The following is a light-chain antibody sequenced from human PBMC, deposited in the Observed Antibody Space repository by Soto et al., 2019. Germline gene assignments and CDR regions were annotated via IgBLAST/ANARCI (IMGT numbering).Light chain of an antibody. CDR1: QSLNSD. J-gene: IGKJ1*01. V-gene: IGKV3-15*01. CDR3: HQYSDWPRT. CDR2: SAS. Sequence: EIVMTQSPATLSVSPGETATLSCRASQSLNSDLAWYQQKPGQSPRLLIYSASTRATGIPVRFSGSGFGTEFSLIISSLQSEDFAVYFCHQYSDWPRTFGQGTKV.